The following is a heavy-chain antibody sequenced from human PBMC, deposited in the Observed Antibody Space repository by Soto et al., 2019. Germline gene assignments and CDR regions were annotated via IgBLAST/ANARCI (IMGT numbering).Heavy chain of an antibody. CDR1: GGSLTSYF. J-gene: IGHJ4*02. CDR3: ARRWSGIDY. V-gene: IGHV4-59*08. Sequence: QVQLQESGPGRVKPSETLSLNCSVSGGSLTSYFWSWIRQPPGKGLEWLGYISYSGYTNYNPSLKSRVTISRDTSKNQVSLRVTSVTAADTAVYYCARRWSGIDYWGQGTLVTVSS. CDR2: ISYSGYT. D-gene: IGHD3-3*01.